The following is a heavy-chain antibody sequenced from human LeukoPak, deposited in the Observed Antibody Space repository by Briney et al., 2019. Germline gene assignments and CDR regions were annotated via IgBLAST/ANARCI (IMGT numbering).Heavy chain of an antibody. CDR3: AKDHIAARRSGRDYYFDY. V-gene: IGHV3-30*02. CDR1: GFTFSSYG. Sequence: PGGSLRLSCAASGFTFSSYGMHWVRQAPGKGLEWVAFIRYDGSNKYYADSVKGRFTISRDNSKNTLYLQMNSLRAEDTAVYYCAKDHIAARRSGRDYYFDYWGQGTLVTVSS. CDR2: IRYDGSNK. D-gene: IGHD6-6*01. J-gene: IGHJ4*02.